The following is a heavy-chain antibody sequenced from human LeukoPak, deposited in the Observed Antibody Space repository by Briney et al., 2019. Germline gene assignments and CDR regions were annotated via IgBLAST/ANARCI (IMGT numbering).Heavy chain of an antibody. V-gene: IGHV3-7*01. CDR1: GFTFSSYW. Sequence: GGSLRLSCAASGFTFSSYWMSWVRQAPGKGLEWVANIKQDGSEKYYVDSVKGRFTISRDNAKDSLYLQMNSLRAEDTAVYYCAKYHYGSGTSLGYWGQGTLVTVSS. CDR2: IKQDGSEK. D-gene: IGHD3-10*01. J-gene: IGHJ4*02. CDR3: AKYHYGSGTSLGY.